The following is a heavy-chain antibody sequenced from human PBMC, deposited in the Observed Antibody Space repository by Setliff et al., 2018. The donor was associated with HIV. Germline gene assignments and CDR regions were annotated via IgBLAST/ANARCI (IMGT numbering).Heavy chain of an antibody. J-gene: IGHJ4*02. CDR1: GDSINNYY. Sequence: PSETLSLTCTVSGDSINNYYWSWIRQPPGKGLEWIGYVYSTGSTNYNPSLKSRVTISVDTSKNQFSLNLSSVTAADTAVYYCARSAYDSSGLPYWGQGTLVTVSS. V-gene: IGHV4-59*12. CDR3: ARSAYDSSGLPY. D-gene: IGHD3-22*01. CDR2: VYSTGST.